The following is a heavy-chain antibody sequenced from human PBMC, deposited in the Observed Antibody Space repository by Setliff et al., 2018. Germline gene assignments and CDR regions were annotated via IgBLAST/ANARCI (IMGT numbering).Heavy chain of an antibody. V-gene: IGHV7-4-1*02. CDR1: GYTFTTYT. CDR2: INTNTGNP. D-gene: IGHD3-10*01. Sequence: ASVKVSCKASGYTFTTYTMNWVRQAPGQGLEWMGWINTNTGNPTYAQGFTGRFVFSLDTSVSTAYLQISSLKAEGTALYYCARASRFGTIKYRGDYYMDVWGKGTTVTVSS. CDR3: ARASRFGTIKYRGDYYMDV. J-gene: IGHJ6*03.